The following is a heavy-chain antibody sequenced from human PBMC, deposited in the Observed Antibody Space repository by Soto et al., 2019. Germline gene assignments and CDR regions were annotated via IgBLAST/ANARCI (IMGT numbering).Heavy chain of an antibody. D-gene: IGHD6-13*01. V-gene: IGHV3-33*01. J-gene: IGHJ6*02. Sequence: SLILSCTTSGFTFSNHAMHWVRQAPGKGLEWVAQIWYDGSNKYYADSVKGRFTISRDNSRNMVYVQMNSLRVEDTAVYYCARDGQQLAPYALDVWGQGT. CDR3: ARDGQQLAPYALDV. CDR2: IWYDGSNK. CDR1: GFTFSNHA.